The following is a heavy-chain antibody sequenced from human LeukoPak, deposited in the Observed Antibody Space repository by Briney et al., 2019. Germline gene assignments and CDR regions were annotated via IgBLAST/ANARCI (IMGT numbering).Heavy chain of an antibody. CDR1: GYTFTSYG. V-gene: IGHV1-69*04. J-gene: IGHJ4*02. Sequence: GASVKVSCKASGYTFTSYGISWVRQAPGQGLEWMGRIIPILGIASYAQKFQGRVTITADKSTSTAYMELSSLRSEDTAVYYCARGLDDILTGSLRDFDYWGQGTLVTVSS. CDR3: ARGLDDILTGSLRDFDY. CDR2: IIPILGIA. D-gene: IGHD3-9*01.